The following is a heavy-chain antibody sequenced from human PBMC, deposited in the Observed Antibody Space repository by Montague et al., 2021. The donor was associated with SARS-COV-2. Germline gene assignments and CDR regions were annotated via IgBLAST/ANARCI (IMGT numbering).Heavy chain of an antibody. J-gene: IGHJ4*02. V-gene: IGHV3-33*06. CDR2: IWYDGSSD. CDR1: GFSFSNYG. D-gene: IGHD6-19*01. CDR3: AKMGFGDLPKVDYRSGWEADC. Sequence: SLRLSCAASGFSFSNYGIHWVRQAPGKGLEWVALIWYDGSSDYYADSVKGRFTISRDNSKNTAYLQMNSLRLEDTATYYCAKMGFGDLPKVDYRSGWEADCWGQGILVTVSS.